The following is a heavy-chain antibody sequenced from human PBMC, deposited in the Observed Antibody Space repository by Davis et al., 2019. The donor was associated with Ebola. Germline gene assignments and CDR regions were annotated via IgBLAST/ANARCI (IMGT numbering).Heavy chain of an antibody. CDR2: ISPHSGNT. Sequence: AASVKVSCKASGYSFSYYGINWVRQAPGQGLEWMGWISPHSGNTNYALKFRDRITMTTDTSSNTVYMELTSLRSDDTAVYYCARDEDSSNWYAVDYWGQGGLVTVSS. D-gene: IGHD2-2*01. CDR1: GYSFSYYG. CDR3: ARDEDSSNWYAVDY. V-gene: IGHV1-18*01. J-gene: IGHJ4*02.